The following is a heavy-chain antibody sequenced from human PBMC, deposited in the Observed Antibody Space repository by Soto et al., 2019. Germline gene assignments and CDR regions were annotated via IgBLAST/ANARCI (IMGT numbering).Heavy chain of an antibody. CDR1: GFSFEDYA. Sequence: EVQLVESGGGLVQPGRSLRLSCAASGFSFEDYAMHWVRQAPGKGLECVSGIAWNSDIIGYADSVKGRFTISRDNGKNSLYLQMNSLRPADTALYYCAKDHYGSAIYGMDVWAPGTTVTVSS. CDR2: IAWNSDII. D-gene: IGHD3-10*01. CDR3: AKDHYGSAIYGMDV. J-gene: IGHJ6*02. V-gene: IGHV3-9*01.